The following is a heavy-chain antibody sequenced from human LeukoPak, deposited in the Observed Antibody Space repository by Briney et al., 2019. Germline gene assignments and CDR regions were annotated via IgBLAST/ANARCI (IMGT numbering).Heavy chain of an antibody. V-gene: IGHV4-59*01. CDR2: IYYSGTTNSGST. J-gene: IGHJ4*02. CDR1: GGSIRSDY. CDR3: ARGRTYAPRFDY. Sequence: PSETLSLTCTVSGGSIRSDYWSWIRQPPGKGLEWIGYIYYSGTTNSGSTNYNPSLKSRVTISVDTSKSQFSLRVNSVTAADTAVYYCARGRTYAPRFDYWGRGTLVTVSS.